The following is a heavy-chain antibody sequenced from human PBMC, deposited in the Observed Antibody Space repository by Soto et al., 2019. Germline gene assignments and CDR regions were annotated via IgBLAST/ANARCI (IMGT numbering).Heavy chain of an antibody. Sequence: GASVKVSCKASGYTFTGYYMYWVRQAPGQGLEWMGWINPNSGGTNYAQKFQGRVTMTRDTSISTAYMELSRLRSDDTAVYYCARDEDCSSTSCPFAFDTWGQGTMVTVSS. CDR2: INPNSGGT. CDR3: ARDEDCSSTSCPFAFDT. D-gene: IGHD2-2*01. J-gene: IGHJ3*02. V-gene: IGHV1-2*02. CDR1: GYTFTGYY.